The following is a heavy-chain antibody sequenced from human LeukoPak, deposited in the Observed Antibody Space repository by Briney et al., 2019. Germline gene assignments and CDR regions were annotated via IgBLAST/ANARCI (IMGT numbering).Heavy chain of an antibody. CDR1: GFTLSSNW. CDR2: MNQDGSGT. J-gene: IGHJ4*02. V-gene: IGHV3-74*01. Sequence: AGGSLRLSCAVSGFTLSSNWMHWVRQAPGKGLEWVSRMNQDGSGTSYADSVKGRFTISRDNAKNTVYLQMNSLRAEDPAMYYCATVFDYWGQGTLVTVSS. CDR3: ATVFDY.